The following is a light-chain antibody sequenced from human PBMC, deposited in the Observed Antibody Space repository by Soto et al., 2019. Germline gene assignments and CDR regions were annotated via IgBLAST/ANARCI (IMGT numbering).Light chain of an antibody. CDR1: QSVSSN. CDR2: GAS. Sequence: IVMTQSHSTLSVSPGERSALSCMASQSVSSNLAWYQQKPGQAPRLLIYGASTRATGIPARFSGSGSGTEFTLTISSLQSEDFAVYYCQQYNNWPRTFGQGTKVDIK. J-gene: IGKJ1*01. V-gene: IGKV3-15*01. CDR3: QQYNNWPRT.